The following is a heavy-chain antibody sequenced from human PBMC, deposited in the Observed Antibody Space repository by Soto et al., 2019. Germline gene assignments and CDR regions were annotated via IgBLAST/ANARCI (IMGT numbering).Heavy chain of an antibody. CDR2: INHSGST. CDR3: ARGRVVRYYYYGMDV. Sequence: QVQLQQWGAGLLKPSETLSLTCAVYGGSFSGYYWSWIRQPPGKGLEWIGEINHSGSTNYNPSLKSRVTISVDTSKNQFSLKLSSVTAADTAVYYCARGRVVRYYYYGMDVWGHGTTVTVSS. CDR1: GGSFSGYY. V-gene: IGHV4-34*01. J-gene: IGHJ6*02.